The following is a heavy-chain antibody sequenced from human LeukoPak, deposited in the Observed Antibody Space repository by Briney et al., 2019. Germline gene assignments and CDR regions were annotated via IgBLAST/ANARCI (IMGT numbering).Heavy chain of an antibody. CDR3: AKDTGIAVAGTFDY. V-gene: IGHV3-9*01. CDR2: ISWNSGSI. J-gene: IGHJ4*02. Sequence: SLRLSCAASGFTFDDYAMHWVRQAPGKGLEWVSGISWNSGSIGYADSVKGRFTISRDNAKNSLYLQMNSLRAEDTALYYCAKDTGIAVAGTFDYWGQGTLVTVSS. D-gene: IGHD6-19*01. CDR1: GFTFDDYA.